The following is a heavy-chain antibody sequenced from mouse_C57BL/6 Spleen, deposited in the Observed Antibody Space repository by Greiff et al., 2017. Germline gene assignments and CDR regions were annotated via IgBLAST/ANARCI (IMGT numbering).Heavy chain of an antibody. CDR3: GREDGYWFAY. J-gene: IGHJ3*01. CDR1: GYSFTGYW. Sequence: VQLQQPGAELVKPGASVKLSCKASGYSFTGYWMQWVKQRPEQGLEWIGEIDPSTDCTTYNQKFKGKATLTVDKSSSTAYMQLKSLTSEDSAVYYCGREDGYWFAYWGQGTLVTVSA. CDR2: IDPSTDCT. V-gene: IGHV1-42*01. D-gene: IGHD2-3*01.